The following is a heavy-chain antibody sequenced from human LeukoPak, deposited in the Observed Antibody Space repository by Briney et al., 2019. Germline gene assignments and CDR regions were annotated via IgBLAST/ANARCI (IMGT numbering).Heavy chain of an antibody. CDR3: AREFYGGNSEFDY. D-gene: IGHD4-23*01. CDR1: GFTFDDCG. CDR2: INWNGGST. V-gene: IGHV3-20*04. J-gene: IGHJ4*02. Sequence: PGGSLRLSCAASGFTFDDCGMSWVRHAPGKGLEWVSGINWNGGSTGYADSVKGRFTISRDNAKNSLYLQMNSLRAEDTAFYYCAREFYGGNSEFDYWGQGALVTVSS.